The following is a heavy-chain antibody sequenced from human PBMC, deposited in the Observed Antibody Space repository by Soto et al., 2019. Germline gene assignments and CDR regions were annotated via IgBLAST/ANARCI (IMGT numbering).Heavy chain of an antibody. CDR2: IYYSGST. Sequence: PSETLSLTCTVSGGSISSGGYYWSWIRQHPGKGLEWIGYIYYSGSTYYNPSLKSRVTISVDTSKNQFSLKLSSVTAADTAVYYCARRPRCSSTSCYLKNWFDPWGQGTLVTVSS. J-gene: IGHJ5*02. V-gene: IGHV4-31*03. D-gene: IGHD2-2*01. CDR1: GGSISSGGYY. CDR3: ARRPRCSSTSCYLKNWFDP.